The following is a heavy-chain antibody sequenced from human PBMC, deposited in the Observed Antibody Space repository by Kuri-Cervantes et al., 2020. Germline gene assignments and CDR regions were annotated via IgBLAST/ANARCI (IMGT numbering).Heavy chain of an antibody. CDR3: AMEPPGVVGFDY. Sequence: SLKISCAASGFTFDDYAMHWVRQAPGKGLEWVSGISWNSGSIGYADSVKGRFTISRDNAKNSLYLQMNSLRAEDTALYYYAMEPPGVVGFDYWGQGTLVTVSS. D-gene: IGHD1-1*01. V-gene: IGHV3-9*01. J-gene: IGHJ4*02. CDR2: ISWNSGSI. CDR1: GFTFDDYA.